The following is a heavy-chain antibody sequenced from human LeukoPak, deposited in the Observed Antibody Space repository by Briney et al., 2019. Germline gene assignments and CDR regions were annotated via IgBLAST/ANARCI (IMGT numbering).Heavy chain of an antibody. CDR3: ARRGSGRNWFDP. CDR2: IFYSGRT. V-gene: IGHV4-39*01. CDR1: GGSVSSSVYY. J-gene: IGHJ5*02. Sequence: SETLSLTCTVSGGSVSSSVYYWGWIRQPPGKELEWIASIFYSGRTYYNPSLKSGVTISVDTSKNQFSLNLSSVTAADTARYYCARRGSGRNWFDPWGQGTLVTVSS. D-gene: IGHD6-19*01.